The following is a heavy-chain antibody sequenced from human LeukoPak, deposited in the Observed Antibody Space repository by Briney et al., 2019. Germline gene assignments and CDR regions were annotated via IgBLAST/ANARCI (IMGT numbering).Heavy chain of an antibody. CDR1: GGSINSGNYY. J-gene: IGHJ3*02. V-gene: IGHV4-61*02. CDR3: ARGRGYDSKNDAFDI. Sequence: SQTLSLTCTVSGGSINSGNYYWSWIRQPAGKGLEWIGRIYSSGSTNYNPSLKSRVTISVDTSKNQFSLKLSSVTAADTAVYYCARGRGYDSKNDAFDIWGQGTMVTVSS. D-gene: IGHD3-22*01. CDR2: IYSSGST.